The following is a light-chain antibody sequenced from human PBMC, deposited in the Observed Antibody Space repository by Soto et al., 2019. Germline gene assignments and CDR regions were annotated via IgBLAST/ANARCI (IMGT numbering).Light chain of an antibody. CDR3: QQYRSSPRT. V-gene: IGKV3-20*01. Sequence: EIVLTQSPGTLSLSPGERATLSCRASQSVSSSYLAWYQQKPGQAPRLLIYGASSRATGIPDRFSGSGSGTDFTLTIRRLEPEDLAVYYCQQYRSSPRTFGQGTRVEIK. J-gene: IGKJ1*01. CDR2: GAS. CDR1: QSVSSSY.